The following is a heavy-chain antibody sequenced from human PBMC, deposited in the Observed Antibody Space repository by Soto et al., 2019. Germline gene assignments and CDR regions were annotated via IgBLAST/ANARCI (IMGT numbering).Heavy chain of an antibody. Sequence: GGSLRLSCAASGFTFSNYYMHWVRQAPGRGLEYVSTINSDGGSTYYANSLKGRFTLSRDNSKNTLYLQMGSLRAEDMAVYYCARGLFTWSDSTSCYASWGQGTLVTVS. J-gene: IGHJ5*02. V-gene: IGHV3-64*01. CDR1: GFTFSNYY. D-gene: IGHD2-2*01. CDR2: INSDGGST. CDR3: ARGLFTWSDSTSCYAS.